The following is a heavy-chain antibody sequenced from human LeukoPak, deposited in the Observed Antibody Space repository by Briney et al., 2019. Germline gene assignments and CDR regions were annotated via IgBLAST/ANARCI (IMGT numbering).Heavy chain of an antibody. CDR2: VYYNGNT. V-gene: IGHV4-59*01. CDR1: GEPISSYY. D-gene: IGHD3-3*01. CDR3: ARGDYDFWSGNWRFDT. Sequence: SETLSLTCLVSGEPISSYYWSWIRQAPGRGPEYIGNVYYNGNTNYNPSLKSRVAISVDASKNQFSLKVDSVTTADTAVYYCARGDYDFWSGNWRFDTWGQGTLVTVSS. J-gene: IGHJ4*02.